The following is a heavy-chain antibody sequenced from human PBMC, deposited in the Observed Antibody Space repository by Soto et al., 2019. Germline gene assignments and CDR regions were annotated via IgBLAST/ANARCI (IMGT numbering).Heavy chain of an antibody. V-gene: IGHV3-48*01. D-gene: IGHD1-26*01. CDR1: GFTFSTHG. Sequence: GGSLRLSCAASGFTFSTHGMNWVRQPPGKGLEWISYISGNAANTYYPDFMRGRFTISRDNAKNSLYLQVNSLKTEDTAVYYCIRDGLYSGIHLCDYWGQGTLVTVSS. CDR2: ISGNAANT. J-gene: IGHJ4*02. CDR3: IRDGLYSGIHLCDY.